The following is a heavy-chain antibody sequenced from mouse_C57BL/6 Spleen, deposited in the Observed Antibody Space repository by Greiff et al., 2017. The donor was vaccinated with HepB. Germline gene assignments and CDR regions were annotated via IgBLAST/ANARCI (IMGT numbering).Heavy chain of an antibody. D-gene: IGHD1-1*01. Sequence: QVQLQQSGAELVKPGASVKMSCKASGYTFTTYPIEWMKQTHGKSLEWIGNFHPYNDDTKYNEKFKGKATLTVDKSSSTFYLELSRLTSDDSAVYYCARQGGSSYDWYFDVWGTGTTVTVSS. CDR1: GYTFTTYP. V-gene: IGHV1-47*01. CDR2: FHPYNDDT. J-gene: IGHJ1*03. CDR3: ARQGGSSYDWYFDV.